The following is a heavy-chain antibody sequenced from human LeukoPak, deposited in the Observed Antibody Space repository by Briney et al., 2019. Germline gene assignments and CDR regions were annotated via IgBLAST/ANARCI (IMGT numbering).Heavy chain of an antibody. J-gene: IGHJ4*02. CDR3: AKSRLSGTYGSHDY. D-gene: IGHD1-26*01. Sequence: QPGGSLRLSCAASGFTFSSYAMSWVRQAPGKGLEWVSAISGSGGSTYYADSVKGRFTISRDNSKNTLYLQMNSLRAEDTAVYYCAKSRLSGTYGSHDYWGQGTLVTVSS. CDR2: ISGSGGST. CDR1: GFTFSSYA. V-gene: IGHV3-23*01.